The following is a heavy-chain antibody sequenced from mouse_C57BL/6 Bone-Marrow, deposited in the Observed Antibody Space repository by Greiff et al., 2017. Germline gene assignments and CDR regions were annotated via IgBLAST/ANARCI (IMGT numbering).Heavy chain of an antibody. J-gene: IGHJ4*01. Sequence: QVHVKQSGAELVRPGASVTLSCKASGYTFTDYEMHWVKQTPVHGLEWIGAIDPETGGTAYNQKFKGKAILTADKSSSTAYMELRSLTSEDSAVYYCTRSGQDGDYDAYYYAMDYWGQGTSVTVSS. CDR1: GYTFTDYE. CDR3: TRSGQDGDYDAYYYAMDY. D-gene: IGHD2-4*01. CDR2: IDPETGGT. V-gene: IGHV1-15*01.